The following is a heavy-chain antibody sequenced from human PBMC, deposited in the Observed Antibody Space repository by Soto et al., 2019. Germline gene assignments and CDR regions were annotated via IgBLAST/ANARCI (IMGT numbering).Heavy chain of an antibody. D-gene: IGHD2-21*01. CDR1: SGSISSSNW. Sequence: SETLSLTCAVSSGSISSSNWWSWVRQPPGKGLEWIGEIYHSGSTNYNPSLKSRVTISVDKSKNQFSLKLSSVTAADTAVYYCARGIRYYYYYMDVWGKGTTVTVSS. J-gene: IGHJ6*03. V-gene: IGHV4-4*02. CDR3: ARGIRYYYYYMDV. CDR2: IYHSGST.